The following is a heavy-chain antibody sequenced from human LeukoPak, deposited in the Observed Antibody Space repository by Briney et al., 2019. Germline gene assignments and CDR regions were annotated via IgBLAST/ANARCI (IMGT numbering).Heavy chain of an antibody. J-gene: IGHJ5*02. D-gene: IGHD2-15*01. CDR2: NNGDGSTT. Sequence: GGSLRLSCVASGFSLSGYWMYWVRQAPGKGLMYISRNNGDGSTTNYTDVVKGRFTMSRDNVKNTLYLQMNSLRVEDTAVYYCARDPRNVGLAPWGQGTLVTVSS. CDR1: GFSLSGYW. V-gene: IGHV3-74*01. CDR3: ARDPRNVGLAP.